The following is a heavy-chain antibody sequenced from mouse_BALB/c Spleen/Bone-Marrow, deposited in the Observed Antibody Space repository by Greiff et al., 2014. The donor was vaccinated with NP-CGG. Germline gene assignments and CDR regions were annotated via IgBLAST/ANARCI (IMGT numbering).Heavy chain of an antibody. V-gene: IGHV5-4*02. Sequence: EVKLMESGGGLVKPGGSLKLSCAASGFTFSDYFMYWVRQTPEKRLEWVATISDGGSSTYYPDSVKGRFTISRDNAKNNLYLQMSSLKSEDIAMYYCARQDYYAGGYRYFDVRGAGTTVTVSS. CDR2: ISDGGSST. CDR1: GFTFSDYF. D-gene: IGHD1-1*01. CDR3: ARQDYYAGGYRYFDV. J-gene: IGHJ1*01.